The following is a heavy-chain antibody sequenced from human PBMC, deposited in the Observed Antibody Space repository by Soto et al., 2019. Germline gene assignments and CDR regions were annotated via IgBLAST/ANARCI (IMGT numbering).Heavy chain of an antibody. CDR2: ISASGDGT. CDR1: GFTFSSFA. V-gene: IGHV3-23*01. CDR3: AKVDGFLWFELDS. D-gene: IGHD3-10*01. J-gene: IGHJ4*02. Sequence: EVQLLESGGGLVQPGGSLRLSCAASGFTFSSFAMSWVRQAPGKGLEWVSVISASGDGTYYADSVKGRFTISRDNSKNTLYLQMSSLRAEDTAVYYCAKVDGFLWFELDSWGQGTLVTVSS.